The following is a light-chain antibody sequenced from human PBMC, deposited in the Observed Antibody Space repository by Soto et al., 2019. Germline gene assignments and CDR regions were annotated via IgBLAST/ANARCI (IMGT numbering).Light chain of an antibody. J-gene: IGKJ1*01. Sequence: ETVMTQSPAVLSVSPGERATLSCRASQSVDSRLAWYQQKPGQAPRLLIYGASTRATGIPARFSGSGSGTEFTLTISSLQSEDYAIYYCQQLSDSPPERTFGQGTKVEVK. V-gene: IGKV3-15*01. CDR3: QQLSDSPPERT. CDR2: GAS. CDR1: QSVDSR.